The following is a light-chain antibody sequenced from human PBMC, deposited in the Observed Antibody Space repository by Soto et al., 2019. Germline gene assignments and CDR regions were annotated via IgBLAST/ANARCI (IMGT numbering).Light chain of an antibody. CDR3: QNYNRAPPAGT. V-gene: IGKV1-27*01. Sequence: DFQMTQSPSSLSASVGDRVTITCRASQGINNHLAWFQQKPGKVPKVLIYAASTLHSGGPSRFSGSGSGTDFTLTVSSLPPEDVATYYCQNYNRAPPAGTFGGGTKVEIK. CDR2: AAS. J-gene: IGKJ4*01. CDR1: QGINNH.